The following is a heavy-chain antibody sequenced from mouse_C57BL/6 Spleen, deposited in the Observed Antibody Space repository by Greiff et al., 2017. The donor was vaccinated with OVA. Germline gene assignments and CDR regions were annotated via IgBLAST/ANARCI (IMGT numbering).Heavy chain of an antibody. D-gene: IGHD2-4*01. CDR2: IDPETGGT. J-gene: IGHJ4*01. Sequence: QVQLQQSGAELVRPGASVTLSCKASGYTFTDYEMHWVKQTPVHGLEWIGAIDPETGGTAYNQKFKGKAILTADKSSSTAYMELRSLTSEDSAVYYCTGGLGVYAMDYWGQGPSVTVSS. CDR3: TGGLGVYAMDY. CDR1: GYTFTDYE. V-gene: IGHV1-15*01.